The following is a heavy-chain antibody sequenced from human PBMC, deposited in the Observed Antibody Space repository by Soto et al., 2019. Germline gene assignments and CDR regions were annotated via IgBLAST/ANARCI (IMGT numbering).Heavy chain of an antibody. D-gene: IGHD7-27*01. J-gene: IGHJ4*02. CDR1: GFTFSRYS. CDR3: VRDWDWGFDY. V-gene: IGHV3-48*04. CDR2: ISNDDI. Sequence: EVQLVESGGGLVQPGGSLRLSCAASGFTFSRYSMNWVRQAPGKGLEWVSYISNDDIFYADSVKGRFTVSRDNTKNSLYLQMNGLRVEDTAVYYCVRDWDWGFDYWCQGILVTVSS.